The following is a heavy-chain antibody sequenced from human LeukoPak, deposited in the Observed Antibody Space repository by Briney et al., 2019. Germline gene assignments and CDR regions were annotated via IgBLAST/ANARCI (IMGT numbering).Heavy chain of an antibody. V-gene: IGHV5-51*01. J-gene: IGHJ4*02. CDR3: AARVSSSWYSFDY. Sequence: PGESLKISCKGSGYSFTSYWIGWVRQMPGKGLEWMGSIYPGDSDTRYSPSFQGQVTISADKSISTAYLQWSSLKASDTAMYYCAARVSSSWYSFDYWGQGTLVTVSS. D-gene: IGHD6-13*01. CDR1: GYSFTSYW. CDR2: IYPGDSDT.